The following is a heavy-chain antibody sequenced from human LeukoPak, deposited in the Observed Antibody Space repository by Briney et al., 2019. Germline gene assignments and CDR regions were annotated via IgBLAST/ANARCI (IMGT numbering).Heavy chain of an antibody. Sequence: SSETLSLTCTVSGGSISSGSFYWSWIRQPAGKGLEWIGRIYTGGSTNYNPSLKSRVAISVDTSKNQFSLKLSSVTAADTAVYYCARDSGPYQLDFDYWGQGTLVTVSS. V-gene: IGHV4-61*02. J-gene: IGHJ4*02. CDR1: GGSISSGSFY. CDR2: IYTGGST. CDR3: ARDSGPYQLDFDY. D-gene: IGHD2-2*01.